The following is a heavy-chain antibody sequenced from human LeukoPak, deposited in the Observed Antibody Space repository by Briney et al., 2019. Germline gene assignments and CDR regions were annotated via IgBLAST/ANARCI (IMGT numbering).Heavy chain of an antibody. Sequence: NPSETLSLTCAVYGGSFSGYYWSWIRQPPGKGLEWIGEINHSGSTNYNPSLKSRVTISVDTSKNQFSLKLSSVTAADTAVYYCARGQEAVAFAAFDIWGQGTMVTVSS. CDR2: INHSGST. D-gene: IGHD6-19*01. CDR1: GGSFSGYY. V-gene: IGHV4-34*01. J-gene: IGHJ3*02. CDR3: ARGQEAVAFAAFDI.